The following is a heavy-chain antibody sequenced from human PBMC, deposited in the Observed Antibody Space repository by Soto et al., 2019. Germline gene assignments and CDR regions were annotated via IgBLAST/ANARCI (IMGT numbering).Heavy chain of an antibody. CDR3: ARDTGYTFGSFNY. Sequence: ASVKVSCKASGYTFTDYALHWVRQAPGQRLEWMGWMNAGVGNTLYSQKFQGRITITRDTSASTAYMELNSLKSEDTAIYYCARDTGYTFGSFNYWGPGTLVTVSS. D-gene: IGHD5-18*01. V-gene: IGHV1-3*01. J-gene: IGHJ4*02. CDR1: GYTFTDYA. CDR2: MNAGVGNT.